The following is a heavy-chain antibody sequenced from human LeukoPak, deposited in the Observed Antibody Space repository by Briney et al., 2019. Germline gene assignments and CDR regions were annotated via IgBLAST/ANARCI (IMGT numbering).Heavy chain of an antibody. Sequence: ASVKVSCKASGGTFSSYAISWVRQAPGQGLEWMGRIIPILGIANYAQKFQGRVTITTDESTSTAYMELSSLRSEDTAVYYCARGSSWYSDYWGQGTLVTVSS. D-gene: IGHD6-13*01. CDR3: ARGSSWYSDY. J-gene: IGHJ4*02. V-gene: IGHV1-69*04. CDR1: GGTFSSYA. CDR2: IIPILGIA.